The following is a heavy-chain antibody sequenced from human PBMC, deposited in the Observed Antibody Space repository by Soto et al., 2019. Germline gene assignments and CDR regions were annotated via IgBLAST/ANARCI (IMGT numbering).Heavy chain of an antibody. CDR2: IWYDGSNK. CDR1: GFTFSSYG. V-gene: IGHV3-33*01. Sequence: PVGSLRLSCAASGFTFSSYGMHWVRQAPGKGLEWVAVIWYDGSNKYYADSVKGRFTLSRDNSNNTLYLQMNSLRAEDTAVYYCARDMDAFDSWGQGTMVTVSS. J-gene: IGHJ3*02. CDR3: ARDMDAFDS.